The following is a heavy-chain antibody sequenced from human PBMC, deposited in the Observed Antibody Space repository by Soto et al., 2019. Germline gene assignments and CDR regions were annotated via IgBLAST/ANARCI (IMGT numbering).Heavy chain of an antibody. D-gene: IGHD2-21*01. J-gene: IGHJ5*02. Sequence: PSETLSLTCTVSGGSISSYYWNWLRQPPGKALEWIGYVYNSGSTNYNPSLKSRVTISVDTSKNQFSLKVNSVTAADTAVYYCARRAVVAVTGSLDNWLDPWGQGILVTV. CDR2: VYNSGST. V-gene: IGHV4-59*01. CDR3: ARRAVVAVTGSLDNWLDP. CDR1: GGSISSYY.